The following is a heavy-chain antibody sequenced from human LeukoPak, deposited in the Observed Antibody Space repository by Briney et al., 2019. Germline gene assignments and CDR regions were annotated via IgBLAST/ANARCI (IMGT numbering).Heavy chain of an antibody. V-gene: IGHV3-23*01. Sequence: GASLRLSCAASGFTFSNYATSWVRQAPGKGLEWVSAITGSGGNTYYADSVKGRFTISRDNSKNTVFLQMNSLRAEDTAVYYCAKWGDYDVLTGYYVSDYWGQGTLVTVSS. D-gene: IGHD3-9*01. CDR2: ITGSGGNT. J-gene: IGHJ4*02. CDR3: AKWGDYDVLTGYYVSDY. CDR1: GFTFSNYA.